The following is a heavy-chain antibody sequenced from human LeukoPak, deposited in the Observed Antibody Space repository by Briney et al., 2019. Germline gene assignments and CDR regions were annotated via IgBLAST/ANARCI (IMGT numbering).Heavy chain of an antibody. CDR2: IYTSGST. V-gene: IGHV4-59*10. CDR1: GGSFSGYY. D-gene: IGHD6-13*01. J-gene: IGHJ4*02. CDR3: ARGYSSSWYGPFDY. Sequence: SETLSLTCAVYGGSFSGYYWSWIRQPAGKGLEWIGRIYTSGSTNYNPSLKSRVTMSVDTSKNQFSLKLSSVTAADTAVYYCARGYSSSWYGPFDYWGQGTLVTVSS.